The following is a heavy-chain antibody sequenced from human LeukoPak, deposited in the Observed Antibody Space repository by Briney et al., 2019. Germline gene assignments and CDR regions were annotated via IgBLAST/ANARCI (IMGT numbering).Heavy chain of an antibody. V-gene: IGHV1-18*01. CDR1: GYTFSTYG. CDR3: ARSLVVTAPLDI. J-gene: IGHJ5*02. D-gene: IGHD2-21*02. Sequence: ASVKVSCKASGYTFSTYGISWVRQAPGQGLEWMGWISAYNGNTKYAQKFQGRVTMTTDTSTSTAYMELRSLRSDDTAVYYCARSLVVTAPLDIWGQGTLVTVSS. CDR2: ISAYNGNT.